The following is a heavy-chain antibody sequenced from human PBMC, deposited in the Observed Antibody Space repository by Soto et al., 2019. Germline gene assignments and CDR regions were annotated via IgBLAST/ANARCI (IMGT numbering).Heavy chain of an antibody. CDR2: IGVNVGHI. Sequence: GGSLRLSCVVSGFNFNYYTMTWVRQAPGKGLEWVASIGVNVGHIFYADSVKGRVTISRDDSRNTLFLQMNSLKVEDTAVYYCAKWKQLKWGRGTLVTVSS. J-gene: IGHJ4*02. CDR1: GFNFNYYT. CDR3: AKWKQLK. V-gene: IGHV3-21*06. D-gene: IGHD1-26*01.